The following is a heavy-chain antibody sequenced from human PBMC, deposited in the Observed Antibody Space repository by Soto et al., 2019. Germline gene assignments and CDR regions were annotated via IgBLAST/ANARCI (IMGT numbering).Heavy chain of an antibody. CDR3: ARVGTLYYYYYMDV. V-gene: IGHV3-66*01. CDR2: IYSGGST. Sequence: EVQLVESGGGLVQPGGSLRLSCAASGFTVSSNYMSWVRQAPGKGLEWVSVIYSGGSTYYADSVKGRFTISRDNSKNTLYLQMNSLRAEDTAVYYCARVGTLYYYYYMDVWGKGTTVTVSS. J-gene: IGHJ6*03. CDR1: GFTVSSNY. D-gene: IGHD7-27*01.